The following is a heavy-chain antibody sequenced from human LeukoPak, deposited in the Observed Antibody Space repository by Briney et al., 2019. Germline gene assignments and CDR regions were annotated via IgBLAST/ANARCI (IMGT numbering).Heavy chain of an antibody. Sequence: ASVKLSCTSSGSTFTSYAKHWVRQPPAQRLGRMGWINAGNGDTKNSHTFHGRVTITRDTAASTASMELRSPSTADTAASYCSRGSSSYPRYFDYWGQGTLVTVSS. J-gene: IGHJ4*02. CDR2: INAGNGDT. CDR1: GSTFTSYA. V-gene: IGHV1-3*01. CDR3: SRGSSSYPRYFDY. D-gene: IGHD6-13*01.